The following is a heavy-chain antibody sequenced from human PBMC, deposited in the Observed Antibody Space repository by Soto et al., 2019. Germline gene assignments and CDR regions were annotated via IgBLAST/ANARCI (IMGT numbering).Heavy chain of an antibody. CDR1: GYTFTAYY. CDR2: INPNSGGT. V-gene: IGHV1-2*04. CDR3: GSARANEAPNWFDP. Sequence: QVQLVQSGAEVKKPGASVKVSCEASGYTFTAYYVHWVRQAPGQGLEWMGWINPNSGGTKYAQKFQGCVTMTRDTSIRTAYMGLTGLKSDDTAVYYCGSARANEAPNWFDPWGQGNLVIVSS. D-gene: IGHD1-1*01. J-gene: IGHJ5*02.